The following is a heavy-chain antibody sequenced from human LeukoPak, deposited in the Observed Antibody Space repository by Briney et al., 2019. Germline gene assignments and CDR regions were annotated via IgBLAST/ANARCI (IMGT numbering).Heavy chain of an antibody. CDR3: VRASYTGFDLHFDQ. V-gene: IGHV3-48*03. CDR1: GFAFSGRE. J-gene: IGHJ4*02. Sequence: QPGGSLRLSCSASGFAFSGREMAWVRQAPGKGLEWGSYISSNGKTILHADSVNGRITISRDNAKKSLYLQLGGLRVEDSAFYYCVRASYTGFDLHFDQWGQGTLVTVSS. D-gene: IGHD5-12*01. CDR2: ISSNGKTI.